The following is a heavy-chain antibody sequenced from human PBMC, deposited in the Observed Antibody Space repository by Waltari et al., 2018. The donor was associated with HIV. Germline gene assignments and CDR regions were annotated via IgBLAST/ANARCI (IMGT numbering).Heavy chain of an antibody. CDR3: ARDKAPYSSSSAVDY. Sequence: VQLMESGGGVVQPGKSLRLSCATSGFTFGSYGIHWVRQAPGKGLEWEAVINYECRKKLYAESVKGRFLISRDNSKNTLCLQMNSLRDEDTGLYYGARDKAPYSSSSAVDYWGQGTLVTVS. D-gene: IGHD6-6*01. CDR1: GFTFGSYG. CDR2: INYECRKK. J-gene: IGHJ4*02. V-gene: IGHV3-33*01.